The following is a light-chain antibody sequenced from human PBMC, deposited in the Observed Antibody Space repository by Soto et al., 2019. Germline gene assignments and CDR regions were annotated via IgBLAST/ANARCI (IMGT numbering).Light chain of an antibody. Sequence: DIEMTQSPDSLAVSLGERATINCKSGQSVLYSSNNKNYLAWYQQKPGQPPKLLIYWASTRESGVPDRFSGSGSGTDFTLTISSLQAEDVAVYYCQQYYSTSYTFGQGTKLEIK. CDR1: QSVLYSSNNKNY. CDR3: QQYYSTSYT. CDR2: WAS. V-gene: IGKV4-1*01. J-gene: IGKJ2*01.